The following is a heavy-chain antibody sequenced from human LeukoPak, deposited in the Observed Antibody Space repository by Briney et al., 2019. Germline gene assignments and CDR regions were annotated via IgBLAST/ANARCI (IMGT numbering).Heavy chain of an antibody. CDR2: IKQDGSDK. J-gene: IGHJ4*02. V-gene: IGHV3-7*01. D-gene: IGHD4/OR15-4a*01. Sequence: GGSLRLSCAASGFTFSSYWMCWVRQAPGKGLEWVAIIKQDGSDKYYVDSVEGRFIISRDNAKNSLYLQMNSLRAEDTAVYYCLTSSRSHRFDYWGQGTLVTVSS. CDR3: LTSSRSHRFDY. CDR1: GFTFSSYW.